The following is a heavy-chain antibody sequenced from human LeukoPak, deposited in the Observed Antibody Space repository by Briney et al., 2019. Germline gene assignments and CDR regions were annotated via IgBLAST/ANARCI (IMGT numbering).Heavy chain of an antibody. CDR2: IRSDGSNK. Sequence: GGSLRLSCAGSGFSFSSYGMHWVRQAPGKVLEWVAFIRSDGSNKYYADSVKGRFTISRDNSKNTLYLQMNSLRAEDTAVYYCARILDSAWGELGYWGQGTLVTVSS. D-gene: IGHD6-19*01. CDR3: ARILDSAWGELGY. CDR1: GFSFSSYG. J-gene: IGHJ4*02. V-gene: IGHV3-30*02.